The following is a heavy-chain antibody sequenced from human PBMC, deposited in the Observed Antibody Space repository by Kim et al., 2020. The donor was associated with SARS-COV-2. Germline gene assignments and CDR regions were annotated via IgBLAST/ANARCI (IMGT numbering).Heavy chain of an antibody. D-gene: IGHD2-2*01. Sequence: SETLSLTCTVSGGSISSGCYYWSWIRQHPGKGLEWNGYIYYSGSTYYNPSLKSRVTISVDTSKNQFSLKLSSVTAADTAVYYCARVVRTVVPAAPVFDYWGQGTLVTVSS. CDR1: GGSISSGCYY. J-gene: IGHJ4*02. CDR3: ARVVRTVVPAAPVFDY. CDR2: IYYSGST. V-gene: IGHV4-31*03.